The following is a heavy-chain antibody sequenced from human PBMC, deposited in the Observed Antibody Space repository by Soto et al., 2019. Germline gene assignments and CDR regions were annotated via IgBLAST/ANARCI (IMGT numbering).Heavy chain of an antibody. V-gene: IGHV3-48*01. D-gene: IGHD3-10*01. CDR3: VMSGYV. CDR1: GFTFRSYH. J-gene: IGHJ3*01. CDR2: IGRSSSAI. Sequence: EVQLVETGGGLVQPGGSLRLSCAASGFTFRSYHMKWVLQAPCKGLKWVSHIGRSSSAIFYADSVKGPFTGSRDNDKISLYLQMNILTADDTAVYYCVMSGYVWGQGTIVTGSS.